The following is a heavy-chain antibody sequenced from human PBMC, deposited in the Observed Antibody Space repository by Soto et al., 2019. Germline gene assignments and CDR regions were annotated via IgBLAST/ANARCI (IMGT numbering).Heavy chain of an antibody. CDR3: TPGPIGWNRYDPFDY. CDR1: GFTFSNAW. Sequence: PGGSLRLSCAASGFTFSNAWMSWVRQAPGRGLEWVGRIKSKTDGGTTDYAAPVKGRFTISRDDSKNTLYLQMNSLKTEDTAVYYCTPGPIGWNRYDPFDYWGQGTLVTVSS. V-gene: IGHV3-15*01. J-gene: IGHJ4*02. CDR2: IKSKTDGGTT. D-gene: IGHD1-1*01.